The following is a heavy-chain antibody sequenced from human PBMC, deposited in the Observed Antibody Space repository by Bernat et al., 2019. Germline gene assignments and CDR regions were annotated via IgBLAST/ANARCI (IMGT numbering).Heavy chain of an antibody. J-gene: IGHJ4*02. CDR1: GFTFSGSA. CDR2: IRNKANNYAT. V-gene: IGHV3-73*01. Sequence: EVQLVESGGGLVQPGGSLKLSCDASGFTFSGSAIHWVRQAPGKGLEWIGRIRNKANNYATAFTASVTGRFTISRDDSKNTAYLQMNSLKTEDTAVYFCTRLDETVVKTASDYWGQGALVTVSS. D-gene: IGHD2-21*01. CDR3: TRLDETVVKTASDY.